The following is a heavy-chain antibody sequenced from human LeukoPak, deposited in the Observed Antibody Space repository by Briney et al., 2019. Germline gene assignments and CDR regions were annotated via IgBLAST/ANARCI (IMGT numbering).Heavy chain of an antibody. V-gene: IGHV1-18*01. D-gene: IGHD2-2*01. CDR2: ISAYNGNT. CDR1: GYTFTSYD. J-gene: IGHJ4*02. Sequence: ASVKVSCKASGYTFTSYDINWVRQATGQGLEWMGWISAYNGNTNYAQKLQGRVTMTTDTSTSTAYMELRSLRSDDTAVYYCARVGKQYQLLSFWGQGTLVTVSS. CDR3: ARVGKQYQLLSF.